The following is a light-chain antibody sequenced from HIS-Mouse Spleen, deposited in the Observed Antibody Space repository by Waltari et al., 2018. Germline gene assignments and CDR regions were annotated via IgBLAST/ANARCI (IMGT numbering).Light chain of an antibody. CDR1: SSAVGGYNY. CDR2: DVS. J-gene: IGLJ3*02. V-gene: IGLV2-14*03. Sequence: QSALTQPASVSGSPGQSITISCTGTSSAVGGYNYASWYQQHPGKAPKLMIYDVSNRPSGVSNRFSGSKSGNTASLTISGLQAEDEADYYCSSYTSSSTLEVFGGGTKLTVL. CDR3: SSYTSSSTLEV.